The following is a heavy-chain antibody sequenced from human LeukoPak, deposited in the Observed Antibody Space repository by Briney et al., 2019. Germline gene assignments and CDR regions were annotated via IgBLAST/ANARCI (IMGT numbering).Heavy chain of an antibody. V-gene: IGHV1-69*04. CDR3: ARALYYDSSAYGFDY. CDR2: IIPILDIA. D-gene: IGHD3-22*01. Sequence: ASVKVSCKASGGTFSRYEISWVRQAPGQGLEWMGRIIPILDIANHAQKFQGRVTITADKSTSTAYMELSSLRSEDTAVYYCARALYYDSSAYGFDYWGQGTVVTVSS. J-gene: IGHJ4*02. CDR1: GGTFSRYE.